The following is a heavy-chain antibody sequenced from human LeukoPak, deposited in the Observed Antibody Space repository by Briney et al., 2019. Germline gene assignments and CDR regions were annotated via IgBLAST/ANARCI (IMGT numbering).Heavy chain of an antibody. V-gene: IGHV4-59*12. CDR2: ISYSGST. CDR3: ARTSGPANY. Sequence: PSETLSLTCTVSGGSTSSYYWSWIRQPPGKGLEWIGYISYSGSTNYNPSLKSRVTISEDTSQSQFSLRLSSVTAADTAVYYCARTSGPANYWGQGSLVTVSS. J-gene: IGHJ4*02. D-gene: IGHD6-19*01. CDR1: GGSTSSYY.